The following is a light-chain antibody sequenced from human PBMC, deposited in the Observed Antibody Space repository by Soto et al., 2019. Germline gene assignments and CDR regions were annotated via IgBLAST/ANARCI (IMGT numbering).Light chain of an antibody. CDR2: DAS. J-gene: IGKJ1*01. V-gene: IGKV3-20*01. CDR3: QQYGTSPRT. Sequence: DIVLTQSPGTLSLSPGERATLSCRASQSVSRSYFAWYQQKPGQAPRLLIYDASSRPTGIPDRFSGSGSGTDFTLTISRLEPEDFAVYYCQQYGTSPRTFGQGTKVEIK. CDR1: QSVSRSY.